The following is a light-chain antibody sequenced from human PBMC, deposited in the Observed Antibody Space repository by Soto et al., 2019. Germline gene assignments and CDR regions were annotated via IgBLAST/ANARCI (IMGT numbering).Light chain of an antibody. CDR1: QSVSSN. CDR3: QQYNNWPPFT. CDR2: GAS. J-gene: IGKJ3*01. V-gene: IGKV3-15*01. Sequence: EIVMTQSPATLSVSPGERATLSCRASQSVSSNLAWYRQNPGQAPRLLIYGASTRATGIPARFSGSGSGTEFTLTISSLQSEDFAVYYCQQYNNWPPFTLGPGTKVDI.